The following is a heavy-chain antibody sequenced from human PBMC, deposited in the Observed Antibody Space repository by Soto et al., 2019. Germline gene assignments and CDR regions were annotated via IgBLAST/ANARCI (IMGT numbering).Heavy chain of an antibody. Sequence: QVQLLESGPGLVKASETLTLTCTVSGGSISGYYWSWIRQPAGKGLEWIGRIYNSGSTNYNSSLKSRVTMSVDTSKNKVSVKLTSVTAADTAVYYCARWFGGKGEMDVWGQGTTVSVSS. CDR3: ARWFGGKGEMDV. CDR1: GGSISGYY. V-gene: IGHV4-4*07. D-gene: IGHD3-10*01. J-gene: IGHJ6*02. CDR2: IYNSGST.